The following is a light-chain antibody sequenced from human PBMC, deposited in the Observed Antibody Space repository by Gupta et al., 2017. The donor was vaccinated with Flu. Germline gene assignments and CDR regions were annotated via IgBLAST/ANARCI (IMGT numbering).Light chain of an antibody. J-gene: IGKJ4*01. Sequence: GTLAWAPGERDTLSCRASQSISNNYVAWYQQKPGQSPRLLIYGASSRATGIADRFGGSGSGTDFTLTISGLEAEDFAVYYCQQYYTSPLTFGGGTRVEIK. V-gene: IGKV3-20*01. CDR2: GAS. CDR3: QQYYTSPLT. CDR1: QSISNNY.